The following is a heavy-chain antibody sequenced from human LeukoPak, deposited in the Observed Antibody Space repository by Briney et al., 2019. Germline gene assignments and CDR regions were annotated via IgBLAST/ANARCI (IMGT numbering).Heavy chain of an antibody. D-gene: IGHD2-2*01. CDR1: GYTFTGYY. CDR2: INPNSGGT. J-gene: IGHJ4*02. V-gene: IGHV1-2*02. Sequence: VSVKVSCKASGYTFTGYYMHWVRQAPGQGLEWMGWINPNSGGTNYAQKFQGRVTMTRDTSISTAYMELSRLRSDDTAVYYCARQSSLVPAAIHYFDYWGQGTLVTVSS. CDR3: ARQSSLVPAAIHYFDY.